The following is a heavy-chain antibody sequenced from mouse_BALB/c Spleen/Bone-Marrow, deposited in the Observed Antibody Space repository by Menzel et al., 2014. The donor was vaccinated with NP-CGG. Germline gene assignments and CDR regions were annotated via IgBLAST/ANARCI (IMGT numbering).Heavy chain of an antibody. J-gene: IGHJ3*01. Sequence: VQLQQSGPELVKPGASVKISCKTSGYTFTEYTMHWVKQSHGKSLERIVGINPNNGGTSYNQKFKGKATLTVDKSSSTACMELRSLTSEDSAVYYCARGKNFYYGYAWFAYWGQGTLVTVSA. CDR2: INPNNGGT. CDR3: ARGKNFYYGYAWFAY. CDR1: GYTFTEYT. D-gene: IGHD1-2*01. V-gene: IGHV1-18*01.